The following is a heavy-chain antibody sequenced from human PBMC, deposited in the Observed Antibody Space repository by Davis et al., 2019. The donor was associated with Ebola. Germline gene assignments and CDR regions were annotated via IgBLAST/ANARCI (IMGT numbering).Heavy chain of an antibody. CDR2: INGDGSTT. CDR1: GFSLSNNC. J-gene: IGHJ4*02. CDR3: ARDTAMAY. Sequence: SLNLSCVSSGFSLSNNCIHWVRQAPEKGMVWVSRINGDGSTTNYADSVKGRFTISRDNAKNTLYLQMNTLRAEDTAVYYCARDTAMAYWGQGTLVTVSS. D-gene: IGHD5-18*01. V-gene: IGHV3-74*01.